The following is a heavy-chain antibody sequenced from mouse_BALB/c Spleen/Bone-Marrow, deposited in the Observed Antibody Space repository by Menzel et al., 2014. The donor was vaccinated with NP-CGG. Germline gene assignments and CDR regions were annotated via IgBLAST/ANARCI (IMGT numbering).Heavy chain of an antibody. CDR2: INPITGYI. Sequence: QVQLKESGAELAKPGASVQLSCKASGYTFTSYWMHWVKQRPGQGLEWIGYINPITGYIEYNQKFKDKATLTADRSSSTAYMQLSSLTSEDSAVYYCARSKYGNYVGFDYGGQGTTLTVSS. J-gene: IGHJ2*01. CDR3: ARSKYGNYVGFDY. D-gene: IGHD2-10*02. CDR1: GYTFTSYW. V-gene: IGHV1-7*01.